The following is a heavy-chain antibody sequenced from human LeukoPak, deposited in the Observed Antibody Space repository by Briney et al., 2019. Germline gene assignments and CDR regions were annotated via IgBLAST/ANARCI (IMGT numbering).Heavy chain of an antibody. CDR1: GFTFSSYA. Sequence: GGSLRLSCAASGFTFSSYAMHWVRQAPGKGLEWVAFIRYDGSNKYYADSVKGRFTISRDNAKNSLYLQMNSLRAEDTAVYYCAREPPTSYYDSSGYYEYYFDYWGQGTLVTVSS. CDR3: AREPPTSYYDSSGYYEYYFDY. CDR2: IRYDGSNK. D-gene: IGHD3-22*01. V-gene: IGHV3-30*02. J-gene: IGHJ4*02.